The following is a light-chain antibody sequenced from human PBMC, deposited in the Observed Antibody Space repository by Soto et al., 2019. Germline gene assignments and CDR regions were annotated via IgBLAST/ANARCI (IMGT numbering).Light chain of an antibody. J-gene: IGKJ1*01. CDR3: QQYGSSPWT. Sequence: EIVLTQSPGTLSLSPGERDTLSCRASQSVSSSYLAWYQQKPGQAPRLLIYGASSRATGIPDRFSGSGSGTDFTFTISRLEPEDFAVYYCQQYGSSPWTFGQGTKVDIK. CDR1: QSVSSSY. CDR2: GAS. V-gene: IGKV3-20*01.